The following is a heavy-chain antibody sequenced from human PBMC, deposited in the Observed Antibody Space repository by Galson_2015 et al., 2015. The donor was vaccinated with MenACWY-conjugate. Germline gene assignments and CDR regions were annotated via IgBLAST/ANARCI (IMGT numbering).Heavy chain of an antibody. J-gene: IGHJ6*02. CDR3: VRDLEVTHTKNYYGMGV. V-gene: IGHV3-7*03. CDR1: GFTFTSFW. CDR2: IKQSGSER. Sequence: SLRLSCAASGFTFTSFWMSWVRQAPGKGLEWVADIKQSGSERYYVDSVRGRFTISRDNAMQSLYLQMNSLRVEDTAVYYCVRDLEVTHTKNYYGMGVWGQGTTVTVSS. D-gene: IGHD2-21*02.